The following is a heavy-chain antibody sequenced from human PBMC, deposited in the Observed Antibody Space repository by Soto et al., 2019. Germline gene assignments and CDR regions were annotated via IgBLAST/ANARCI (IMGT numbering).Heavy chain of an antibody. CDR1: GFTFSSYA. D-gene: IGHD6-19*01. V-gene: IGHV3-23*01. CDR3: AKGIAVAGSIGWFDP. CDR2: ISGSGGST. J-gene: IGHJ5*02. Sequence: EVQLLESGGGLVQPGGSLGLSCAASGFTFSSYAMSWVRQAPGKGLEWVSAISGSGGSTYYADSVKGRFTISRDNSKNTLYLQMNSLRAEDTAVYYCAKGIAVAGSIGWFDPWGQGTLVTVSS.